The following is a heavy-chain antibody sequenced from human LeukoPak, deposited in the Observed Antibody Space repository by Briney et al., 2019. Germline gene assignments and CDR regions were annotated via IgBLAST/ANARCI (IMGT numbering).Heavy chain of an antibody. CDR2: IIPIIGVA. CDR1: GYTFSSFE. J-gene: IGHJ5*02. Sequence: GASVKVSCKASGYTFSSFEINWVRQAPGQGLEWMGRIIPIIGVANYAQKFQGRVTIIADKSTSTTYMELSSLRSEDTAVYYCARGSSTSGWFDPWGQGTLVTVSP. CDR3: ARGSSTSGWFDP. D-gene: IGHD2-2*01. V-gene: IGHV1-69*04.